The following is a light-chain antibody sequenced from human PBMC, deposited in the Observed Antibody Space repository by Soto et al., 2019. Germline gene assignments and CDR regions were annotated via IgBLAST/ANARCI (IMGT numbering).Light chain of an antibody. CDR2: GAS. J-gene: IGKJ2*01. CDR1: QSVSSSY. V-gene: IGKV3-20*01. Sequence: ELVLTQSPGTLSLSPGERATLSCRASQSVSSSYLAWYQQKPGQAPRLLIYGASSRATGTPDRFSGSGSGTDFALTISRLEPEDFAVYYCQQYGSSSYTFGQGTKLEIK. CDR3: QQYGSSSYT.